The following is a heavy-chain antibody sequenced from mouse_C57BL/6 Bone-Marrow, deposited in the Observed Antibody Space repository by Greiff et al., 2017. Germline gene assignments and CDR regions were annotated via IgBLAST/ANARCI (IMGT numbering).Heavy chain of an antibody. CDR2: INPSSGYT. V-gene: IGHV1-7*01. D-gene: IGHD1-1*01. J-gene: IGHJ3*01. CDR3: ARDYDGGRVAWFAY. Sequence: VQRVESGAELAKPGASVKLSCKASGYTFTSYWMHWVKQRPGQGLEWIGYINPSSGYTKYNQKFKDKATLTADKSSSTAYMQLSSLTYEDSAVYYCARDYDGGRVAWFAYWGQGTLGTVSA. CDR1: GYTFTSYW.